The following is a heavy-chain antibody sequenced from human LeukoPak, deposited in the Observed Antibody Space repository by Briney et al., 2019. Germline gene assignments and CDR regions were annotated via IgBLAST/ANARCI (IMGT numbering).Heavy chain of an antibody. J-gene: IGHJ6*03. CDR3: ARTDGLMVRGVIANYYYYYMDV. CDR2: IISSVSQI. D-gene: IGHD3-10*01. Sequence: GGSMRLSCAASGFTFSSYEMNWVRQAPGKGLEWVSYIISSVSQIYYADSVKGRFTISRDNAKNSLYLQMNSLRAEDTAVYYCARTDGLMVRGVIANYYYYYMDVWGKGTTVTVSS. V-gene: IGHV3-48*03. CDR1: GFTFSSYE.